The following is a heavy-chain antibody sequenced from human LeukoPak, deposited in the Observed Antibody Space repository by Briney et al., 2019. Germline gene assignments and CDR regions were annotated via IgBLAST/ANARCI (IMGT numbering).Heavy chain of an antibody. CDR2: IYYSGST. Sequence: PSETLSLTCAVSGGSISSGGYSWSWIRQPPGKGLEWIGYIYYSGSTNYNPSLKSRVTISVDTSKNQFSLKLSSVTAADTAVYYCARLLTYYYDSSGYLRAPDWFDPWGQGTLVTVSS. D-gene: IGHD3-22*01. J-gene: IGHJ5*02. CDR3: ARLLTYYYDSSGYLRAPDWFDP. CDR1: GGSISSGGYS. V-gene: IGHV4-61*08.